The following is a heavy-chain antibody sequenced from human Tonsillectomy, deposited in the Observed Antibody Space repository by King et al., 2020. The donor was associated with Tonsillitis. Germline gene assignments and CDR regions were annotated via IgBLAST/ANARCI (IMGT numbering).Heavy chain of an antibody. CDR3: ARGAGLWDIVVVPAAS. CDR1: GYTFTGNY. CDR2: INPNSGGT. D-gene: IGHD2-2*01. V-gene: IGHV1-2*02. Sequence: VQLVESGAEVKKPGASVKVSCKASGYTFTGNYMHWVRQAPGQGLEWMGWINPNSGGTNYAQKFQGRVTMTRDTSISTAYMELSRLRSDDTAVYYCARGAGLWDIVVVPAASWGQGTLVTVSS. J-gene: IGHJ4*02.